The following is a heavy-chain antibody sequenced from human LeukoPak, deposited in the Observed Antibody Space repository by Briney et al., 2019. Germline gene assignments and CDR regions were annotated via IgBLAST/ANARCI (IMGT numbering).Heavy chain of an antibody. J-gene: IGHJ6*02. D-gene: IGHD2-15*01. CDR3: ARGGPRMYYYYGMDV. CDR2: IYSGGST. Sequence: GSLRLSCAASGFTVSNNYMNWVRQAPGKGLEWVSVIYSGGSTYYADSVKGRFTISRDNSRNTLYLQMNSLRAEDTAVYYCARGGPRMYYYYGMDVWGQGTTVTVSS. V-gene: IGHV3-53*01. CDR1: GFTVSNNY.